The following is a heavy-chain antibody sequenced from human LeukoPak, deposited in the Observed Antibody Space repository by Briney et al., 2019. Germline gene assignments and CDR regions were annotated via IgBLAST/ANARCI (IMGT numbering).Heavy chain of an antibody. J-gene: IGHJ6*02. D-gene: IGHD1-26*01. Sequence: GGSLRLSCAASGFTFSHYWMSWVRQAPGKGLEWVANIKPDGSEGYHVDSVKGRFTISRDNAKNSLFLQMNSLRADDTAVYYCARSTREPVWGQGTTVTVSS. V-gene: IGHV3-7*05. CDR1: GFTFSHYW. CDR2: IKPDGSEG. CDR3: ARSTREPV.